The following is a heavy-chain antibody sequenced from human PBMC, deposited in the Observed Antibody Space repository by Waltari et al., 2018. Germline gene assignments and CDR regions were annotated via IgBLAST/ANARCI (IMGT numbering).Heavy chain of an antibody. J-gene: IGHJ4*02. CDR2: MNPNSSST. CDR1: GYTFSSYN. CDR3: AIMAFTAGVDY. D-gene: IGHD2-8*01. V-gene: IGHV1-8*01. Sequence: QVQLVQSGAEVKKHGASVKVSGKGSGYTFSSYNIHWVRQATGQGLEWMGWMNPNSSSTGYAQTLQDRVTMTWDTSTGTDYMQLSSLKFDDTAVYYCAIMAFTAGVDYWGQGTPVTVS.